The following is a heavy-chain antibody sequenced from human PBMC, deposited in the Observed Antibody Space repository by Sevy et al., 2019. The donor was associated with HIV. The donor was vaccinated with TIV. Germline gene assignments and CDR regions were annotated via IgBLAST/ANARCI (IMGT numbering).Heavy chain of an antibody. Sequence: GGSLRLSCAASGFTFSSYAMSWVRQAPGKGLEWVSGLSGNGGSTNYADSVKGRFALSRDNSKNTLYLQMNNLRAEDTAIYLCAKDRIWELGDAFDIWGQGTMVTVSS. CDR3: AKDRIWELGDAFDI. D-gene: IGHD1-7*01. V-gene: IGHV3-23*01. CDR2: LSGNGGST. J-gene: IGHJ3*02. CDR1: GFTFSSYA.